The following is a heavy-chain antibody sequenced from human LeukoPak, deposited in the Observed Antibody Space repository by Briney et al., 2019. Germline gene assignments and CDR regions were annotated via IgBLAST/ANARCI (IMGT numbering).Heavy chain of an antibody. CDR2: ISGSGGST. J-gene: IGHJ4*02. CDR3: AKDEVRGYSSSSPWGYFDY. D-gene: IGHD6-6*01. CDR1: GFTFSSYA. Sequence: GGSLRLSCAASGFTFSSYAMSWVRQAPGKGLEWVSAISGSGGSTYYADSVKGRFTISRDNSKNTLYLQMNSLRAEDTAVYYCAKDEVRGYSSSSPWGYFDYWGQGTLVTVSS. V-gene: IGHV3-23*01.